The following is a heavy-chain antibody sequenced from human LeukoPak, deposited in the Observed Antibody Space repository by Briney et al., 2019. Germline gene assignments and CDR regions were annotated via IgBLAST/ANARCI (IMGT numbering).Heavy chain of an antibody. Sequence: GGSLRLSCAASGFTFDDYGMSWVRQAPGKGLEWVSGINWNGGSAGYADSVKGRFTISRDNAKNSLYLQMNSLRAEDTAVYYCAELGITMIGGVWGKGTTVTISS. CDR2: INWNGGSA. CDR1: GFTFDDYG. V-gene: IGHV3-20*04. CDR3: AELGITMIGGV. D-gene: IGHD3-10*02. J-gene: IGHJ6*04.